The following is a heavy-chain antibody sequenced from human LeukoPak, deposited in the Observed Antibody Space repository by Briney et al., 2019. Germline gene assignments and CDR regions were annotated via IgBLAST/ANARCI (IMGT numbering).Heavy chain of an antibody. V-gene: IGHV3-23*01. Sequence: GGSLRLSCAASGFTFDTYAMSWVRQAPGKGLEWVSGLSGSGGSTYYADSVKGRFTISRDNAKNTLYLQMNSLRAEHTAVYYCGEGRCSFGSCYGRGFDYWGQGTLVTVSS. CDR3: GEGRCSFGSCYGRGFDY. D-gene: IGHD1-26*01. J-gene: IGHJ4*02. CDR2: LSGSGGST. CDR1: GFTFDTYA.